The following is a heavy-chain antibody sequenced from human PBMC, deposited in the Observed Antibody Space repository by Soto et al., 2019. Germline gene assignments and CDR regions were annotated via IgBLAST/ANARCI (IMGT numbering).Heavy chain of an antibody. CDR1: GDSVSRNSAA. CDR3: ARGSWDDVTGHYYMDV. D-gene: IGHD1-1*01. Sequence: PSQTLSLTCDISGDSVSRNSAAWNWFRQTPSRGLEWLGRTYYRSKWYINYAVSVKSRITVNPDTSKNQFSLQLNSVTPEDTAVYYCARGSWDDVTGHYYMDVWGKGTTVTVSS. V-gene: IGHV6-1*01. CDR2: TYYRSKWYI. J-gene: IGHJ6*03.